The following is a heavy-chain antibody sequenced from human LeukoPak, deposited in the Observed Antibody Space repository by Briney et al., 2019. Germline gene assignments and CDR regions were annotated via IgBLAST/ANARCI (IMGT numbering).Heavy chain of an antibody. Sequence: GESLRLSCAASGFTFSHYDIHWVRQAPGKGLEWVALIRYDGTFKSYADSVRGRFTVSRDNSINALYLQMNSLRTEDTAVYYCAKRYYDFLSGFLEAFDIWGQGTMVTVSS. V-gene: IGHV3-30*02. CDR2: IRYDGTFK. D-gene: IGHD3-3*01. J-gene: IGHJ3*02. CDR3: AKRYYDFLSGFLEAFDI. CDR1: GFTFSHYD.